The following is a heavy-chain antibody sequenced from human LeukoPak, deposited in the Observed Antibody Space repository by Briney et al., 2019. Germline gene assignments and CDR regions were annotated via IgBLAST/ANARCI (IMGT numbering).Heavy chain of an antibody. V-gene: IGHV3-30*03. CDR3: ARDRSGSYLPNGDY. Sequence: GGSLRLSCEASGFSFSSSWMHWVRQAPGKGLEWVAVISYDGSNKYYADSVKGRFTISRDNSKNTLYLQMNSLRAEDTAVYYCARDRSGSYLPNGDYWGQGTLVTVSS. J-gene: IGHJ4*02. CDR2: ISYDGSNK. CDR1: GFSFSSSW. D-gene: IGHD1-26*01.